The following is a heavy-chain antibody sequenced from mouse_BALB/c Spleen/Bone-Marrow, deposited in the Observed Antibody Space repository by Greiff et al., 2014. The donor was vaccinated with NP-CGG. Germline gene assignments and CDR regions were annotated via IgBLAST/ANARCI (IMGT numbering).Heavy chain of an antibody. CDR1: GYTFTSYW. CDR2: IDPSDSYT. J-gene: IGHJ3*01. CDR3: ASYYGYDEGFAY. D-gene: IGHD2-2*01. Sequence: VKLQESGAELVKPGASVKLSCKASGYTFTSYWMHWVKQRPGQGLEWIGEIDPSDSYTNYNQKFKGKATLTVDKSSSTAYMQLSSLTSEDSAVYYCASYYGYDEGFAYWGQGTLVTVSA. V-gene: IGHV1-69*02.